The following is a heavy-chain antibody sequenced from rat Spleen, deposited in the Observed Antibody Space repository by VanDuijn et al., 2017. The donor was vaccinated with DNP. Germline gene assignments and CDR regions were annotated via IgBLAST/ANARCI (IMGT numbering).Heavy chain of an antibody. CDR1: GFTFSDYY. J-gene: IGHJ2*01. D-gene: IGHD1-11*01. Sequence: EVLLVESDGGLVQPGRSLKLSCAVSGFTFSDYYMAWVRQAPAKGLEWVATISYNGGTPYYRDSVKGRFTISRDNAQSTLYLQMDSLRSEDTATYYCAREGDTSLRRTPWFGYWGQGVMVTVSS. CDR2: ISYNGGTP. CDR3: AREGDTSLRRTPWFGY. V-gene: IGHV5-7*01.